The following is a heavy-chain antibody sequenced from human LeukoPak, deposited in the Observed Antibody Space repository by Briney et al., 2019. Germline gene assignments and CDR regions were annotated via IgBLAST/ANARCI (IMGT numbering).Heavy chain of an antibody. CDR2: INPSGGST. J-gene: IGHJ4*02. CDR3: ASGSSIAAPPFDY. D-gene: IGHD6-6*01. V-gene: IGHV1-46*01. Sequence: GASVKVSCKASGYTFINYGISWVRQAPGQGLEWMGIINPSGGSTSYAQKFQGRVTMTRDTSTSTVYMELSSLRSEDTAVYYCASGSSIAAPPFDYWGQGTLVTVSS. CDR1: GYTFINYG.